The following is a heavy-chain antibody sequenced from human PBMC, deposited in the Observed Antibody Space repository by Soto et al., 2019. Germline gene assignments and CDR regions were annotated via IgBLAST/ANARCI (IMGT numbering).Heavy chain of an antibody. Sequence: PGGSLRLSCAASGFTFSTYVMAWVRQAPGRGLEWVSGISASVSNGFYTDSVKGRFIISRDNSKNTLYLQMNSLRVDDTALYFCEKGDSDYYFDSSGQGTLVTVSS. CDR2: ISASVSNG. V-gene: IGHV3-23*01. D-gene: IGHD4-4*01. CDR3: EKGDSDYYFDS. J-gene: IGHJ4*02. CDR1: GFTFSTYV.